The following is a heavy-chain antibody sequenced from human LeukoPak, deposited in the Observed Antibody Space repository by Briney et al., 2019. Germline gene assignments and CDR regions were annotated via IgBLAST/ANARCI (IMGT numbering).Heavy chain of an antibody. D-gene: IGHD3-22*01. CDR1: GFTFSGYG. Sequence: GRSLRLSCAASGFTFSGYGMHWVRQAPGKGLEWVALIYYDGSNRYYSDSVKGRFTISRDNSKNTLYLQMNSLRAEDTAVYYCAKDSYYYDSSGYHYPQYFFDYWGQGALVTVSS. CDR2: IYYDGSNR. V-gene: IGHV3-33*06. J-gene: IGHJ4*02. CDR3: AKDSYYYDSSGYHYPQYFFDY.